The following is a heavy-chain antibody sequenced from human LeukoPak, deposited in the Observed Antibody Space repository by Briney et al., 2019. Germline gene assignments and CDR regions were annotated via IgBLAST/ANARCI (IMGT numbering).Heavy chain of an antibody. CDR2: INPNSGGT. J-gene: IGHJ4*02. Sequence: ASVKVSCKASGYTFTGYYMHWVRQAPGQGLEWMGWINPNSGGTNYAQKFQGRVTMTRDTSISTAYMELSRLRSDDTAVYYCARGSDDFWSGYSPTYWGQGTLVTVSS. CDR3: ARGSDDFWSGYSPTY. D-gene: IGHD3-3*01. V-gene: IGHV1-2*02. CDR1: GYTFTGYY.